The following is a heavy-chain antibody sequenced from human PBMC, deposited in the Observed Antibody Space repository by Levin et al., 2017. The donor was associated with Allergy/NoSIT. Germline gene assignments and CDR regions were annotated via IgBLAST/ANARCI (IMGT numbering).Heavy chain of an antibody. CDR3: ASEIAGYDFWSGLDTREVRYFDY. V-gene: IGHV4-39*01. Sequence: GSLRLSCTVSGGSISSSSYYWGWIRQPPGKGLEWIGSIYYSGSTYYNPSLKSRVTISVDTSKNQFSLKLSSVTAADTAVYYCASEIAGYDFWSGLDTREVRYFDYWGQGTLVTVSS. J-gene: IGHJ4*02. CDR2: IYYSGST. CDR1: GGSISSSSYY. D-gene: IGHD3-3*01.